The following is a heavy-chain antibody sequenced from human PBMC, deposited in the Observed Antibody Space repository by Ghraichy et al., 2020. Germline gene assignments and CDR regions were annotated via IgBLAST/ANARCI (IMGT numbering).Heavy chain of an antibody. V-gene: IGHV3-7*01. Sequence: GEPLNISCSASAFTFSNDWMNWVRQAPGKGLEWVASINQDGSDKSYVDSVTGRFTISRDNAKNSLYLQMNSLRAEDTAVYYCVRTGSNWGQGTLVTVSS. CDR2: INQDGSDK. CDR1: AFTFSNDW. CDR3: VRTGSN. J-gene: IGHJ4*02. D-gene: IGHD2-2*01.